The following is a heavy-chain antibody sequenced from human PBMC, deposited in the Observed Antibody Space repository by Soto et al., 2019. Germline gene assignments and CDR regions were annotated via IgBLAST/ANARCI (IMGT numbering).Heavy chain of an antibody. CDR3: ARGRSGDYDFWSGYYEEVYFDY. CDR1: GGSISSYY. V-gene: IGHV4-59*01. Sequence: PSETLSLTCTVSGGSISSYYWSWIRQPPGKGLEWIGYIYYSGSTNYSPSLKSRVTISVDTSKNQFSLKLSSVTAADTAVYYCARGRSGDYDFWSGYYEEVYFDYWGQGTLVTVSS. D-gene: IGHD3-3*01. J-gene: IGHJ4*02. CDR2: IYYSGST.